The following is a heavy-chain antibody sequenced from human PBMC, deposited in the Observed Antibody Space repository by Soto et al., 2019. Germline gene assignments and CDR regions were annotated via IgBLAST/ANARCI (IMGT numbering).Heavy chain of an antibody. J-gene: IGHJ5*02. CDR3: ARQMRDPLPHFGWLSPVAS. CDR1: GDSITSGDFY. D-gene: IGHD3-9*01. CDR2: ISHSGDT. Sequence: QLHLQESGPGLVKPSGTLSLTCTVSGDSITSGDFYWGWIRRPPGQGLEWIGTISHSGDTFYNPPLKSRLTTSLDASKNQFSLKLTSVTAADAAVYFCARQMRDPLPHFGWLSPVASWGQGTLVTVSS. V-gene: IGHV4-39*01.